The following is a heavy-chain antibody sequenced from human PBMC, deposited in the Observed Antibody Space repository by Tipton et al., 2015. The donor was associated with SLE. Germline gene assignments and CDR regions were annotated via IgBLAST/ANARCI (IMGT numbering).Heavy chain of an antibody. V-gene: IGHV4-31*03. Sequence: TLSLTCTVSGGSISGGGYYWSWIRQHPGKGLEWIGYIYYSGSTYYNPSLKSRVTISVDTSKNQFSLKLTFVSAADTAIYYCARMGLCTTTTCNEGAFDVWGQGPMVTVSS. J-gene: IGHJ3*01. D-gene: IGHD2-2*01. CDR2: IYYSGST. CDR3: ARMGLCTTTTCNEGAFDV. CDR1: GGSISGGGYY.